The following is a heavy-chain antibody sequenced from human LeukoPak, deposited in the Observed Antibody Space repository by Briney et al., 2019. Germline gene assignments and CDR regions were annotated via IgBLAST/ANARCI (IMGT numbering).Heavy chain of an antibody. V-gene: IGHV1-69*06. CDR2: IIPIFGTA. CDR3: ARHSYGYFWFDP. CDR1: GGTFSSYA. J-gene: IGHJ5*02. D-gene: IGHD5-18*01. Sequence: GASVKVSCKASGGTFSSYAISWVRQAPGQGLEWMGGIIPIFGTANYAQKFQGRVTITADKSTSTAYMELSSLRSEDTAVYYCARHSYGYFWFDPWGLGTLVTVSS.